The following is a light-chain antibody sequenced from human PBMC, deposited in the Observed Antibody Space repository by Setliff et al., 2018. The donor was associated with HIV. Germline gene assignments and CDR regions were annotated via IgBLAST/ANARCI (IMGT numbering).Light chain of an antibody. V-gene: IGLV2-14*01. CDR3: SSYTGSNTYI. J-gene: IGLJ1*01. CDR2: DVS. Sequence: QSALTQPASVSGSPGQSITISCTGTSSDVGDYNYVSWSQQHPGKVPKLMIYDVSKRPSGVSNRFSGAKSGNTASLTISGLQAEDEADYYCSSYTGSNTYIFGSGTKVTVL. CDR1: SSDVGDYNY.